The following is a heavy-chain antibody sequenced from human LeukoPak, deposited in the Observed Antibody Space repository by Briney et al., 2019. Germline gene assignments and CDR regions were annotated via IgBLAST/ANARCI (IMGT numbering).Heavy chain of an antibody. J-gene: IGHJ4*02. V-gene: IGHV4-4*07. CDR2: IHTNGGT. Sequence: SETLSLTCTVSGASITSFYYNWLRQSAGKGLEWIGRIHTNGGTDYRPSLNSRVTMSVDTSKKQISLKLTSVTAPDTAVYFCSRGGGYGDYWGQGILVTVSS. CDR1: GASITSFY. CDR3: SRGGGYGDY. D-gene: IGHD5-12*01.